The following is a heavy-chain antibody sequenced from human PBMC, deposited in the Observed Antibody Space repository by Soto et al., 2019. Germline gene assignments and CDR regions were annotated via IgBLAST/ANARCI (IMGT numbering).Heavy chain of an antibody. CDR2: IYYSGST. J-gene: IGHJ4*02. CDR3: ARDVGAAHYFDY. V-gene: IGHV4-59*01. Sequence: SETLSLTCTVSGGSISSYYWSWIRQPPGKGLEWIGHIYYSGSTNYNPSLKSRVTISVDTSKNQFSLKLSSVTAADTAVYYCARDVGAAHYFDYWGQGTLVTVSS. CDR1: GGSISSYY. D-gene: IGHD3-16*01.